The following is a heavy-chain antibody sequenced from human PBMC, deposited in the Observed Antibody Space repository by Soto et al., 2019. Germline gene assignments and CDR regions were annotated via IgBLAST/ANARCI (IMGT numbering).Heavy chain of an antibody. D-gene: IGHD6-13*01. J-gene: IGHJ3*02. V-gene: IGHV3-13*05. CDR1: GFTFSSYD. CDR2: IGTAGDP. CDR3: ARGMSRYRQQLDDAFDI. Sequence: GGYLRLSCAASGFTFSSYDMHWVRQATGKGLEWVSAIGTAGDPYYPGSVKGRFTISRENAKNSLYLQMNSLRAGDTAVYYCARGMSRYRQQLDDAFDIWGQGTMVTVSS.